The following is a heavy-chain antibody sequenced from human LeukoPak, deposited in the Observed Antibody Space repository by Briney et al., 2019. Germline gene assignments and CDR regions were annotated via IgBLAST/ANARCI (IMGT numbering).Heavy chain of an antibody. CDR3: ARDSCSGGSCYSDY. CDR1: GFTFSSYG. CDR2: IWYDGSNK. D-gene: IGHD2-15*01. V-gene: IGHV3-33*01. J-gene: IGHJ4*02. Sequence: GGSLRLSCAASGFTFSSYGMHRVRQAPGKGLEWVAVIWYDGSNKYYADSVKGRFTISRDNPKNTLYLQMNSLRAEDTAVYYCARDSCSGGSCYSDYWGQGTLVTVSS.